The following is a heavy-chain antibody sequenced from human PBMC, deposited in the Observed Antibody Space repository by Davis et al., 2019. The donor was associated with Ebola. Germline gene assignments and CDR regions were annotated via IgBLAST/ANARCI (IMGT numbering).Heavy chain of an antibody. J-gene: IGHJ3*02. CDR1: GGSFSGYY. Sequence: SETLSLTCALYGGSFSGYYWSWIRQAPGKGLEWIGEITRSGSTNYNPSLKSRVAMSLDTSKNQFSLNLNSVAAADTAVYYCARTAYYYGRDAFDIWGQGTMVTVSS. CDR3: ARTAYYYGRDAFDI. V-gene: IGHV4-34*01. CDR2: ITRSGST. D-gene: IGHD3-10*02.